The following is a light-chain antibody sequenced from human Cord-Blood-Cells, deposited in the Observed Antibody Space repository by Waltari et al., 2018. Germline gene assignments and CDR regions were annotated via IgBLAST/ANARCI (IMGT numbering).Light chain of an antibody. CDR1: QSISSY. CDR3: QQSYSTPPEFT. CDR2: AAS. V-gene: IGKV1-39*01. Sequence: DIQMTQHPSSLSASVGDRVTVTCRASQSISSYLNWYQQKPVKAPKLLIYAASSLQSGVPSRISGSGSGTDFTLTISRLQPEDCATYYCQQSYSTPPEFTVGPGTKVDIK. J-gene: IGKJ3*01.